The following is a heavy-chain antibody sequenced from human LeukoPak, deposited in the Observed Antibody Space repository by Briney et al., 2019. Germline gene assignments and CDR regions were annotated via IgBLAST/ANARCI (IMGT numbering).Heavy chain of an antibody. CDR2: ISSSSSYI. J-gene: IGHJ4*02. CDR1: GFTFSSYS. V-gene: IGHV3-21*01. Sequence: GGSLRLSCAASGFTFSSYSMNWVRQAPGKGLEWVSSISSSSSYIYYADSVKGRFTISRDNAKNSLYLQMNSMRAEDTAVYHCASISSGWYWDYWGQGTLVTVSS. CDR3: ASISSGWYWDY. D-gene: IGHD6-19*01.